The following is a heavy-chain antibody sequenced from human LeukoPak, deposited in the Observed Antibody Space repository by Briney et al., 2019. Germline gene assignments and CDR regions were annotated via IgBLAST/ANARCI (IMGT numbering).Heavy chain of an antibody. D-gene: IGHD3-22*01. CDR3: AKGDYYDSSGYFDY. Sequence: GGSLRLSCAASGFTFSSYSMNWVRQAPGKGLEWVSSISSSSSYIYYADSVKGRFTISRDNAKNSLYLQMNSLRAEDTALYYCAKGDYYDSSGYFDYWGQGTLVTVSS. CDR1: GFTFSSYS. V-gene: IGHV3-21*04. CDR2: ISSSSSYI. J-gene: IGHJ4*02.